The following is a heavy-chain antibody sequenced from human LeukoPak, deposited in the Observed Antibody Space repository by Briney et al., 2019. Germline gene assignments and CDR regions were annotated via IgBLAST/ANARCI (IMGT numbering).Heavy chain of an antibody. CDR1: GGSISSGSYY. Sequence: SETLSLTCTVSGGSISSGSYYWSWIRQPAGKGLEWIGRIYTSGSTNYNPSLKSRVTISVDTSKNQFSLKLSSVTAADTAVYYCARGSLSSSCYSHFDYWGQGTLVTVSS. J-gene: IGHJ4*02. D-gene: IGHD6-13*01. CDR3: ARGSLSSSCYSHFDY. CDR2: IYTSGST. V-gene: IGHV4-61*02.